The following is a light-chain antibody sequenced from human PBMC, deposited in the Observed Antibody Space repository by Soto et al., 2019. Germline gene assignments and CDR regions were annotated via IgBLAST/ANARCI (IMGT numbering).Light chain of an antibody. V-gene: IGLV1-40*01. Sequence: QSVLTQPPSVSGAPGQRLTIACIGSSSNIGAGYAVHWHQHLPGRTPKLLVYGDNNRPSGVPDRFSGSESGTSAYLTITGLQAEDEAHYYCQSYDTRLSAVVFGGGTKLTVL. J-gene: IGLJ2*01. CDR3: QSYDTRLSAVV. CDR2: GDN. CDR1: SSNIGAGYA.